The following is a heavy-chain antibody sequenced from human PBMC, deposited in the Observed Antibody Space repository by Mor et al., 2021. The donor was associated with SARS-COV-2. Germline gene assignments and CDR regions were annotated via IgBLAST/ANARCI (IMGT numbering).Heavy chain of an antibody. V-gene: IGHV3-30*02. J-gene: IGHJ4*02. CDR3: AKDLDYSNYLYY. Sequence: FTISRDNSNNTLYLQMNSLRAEDTAVYYCAKDLDYSNYLYYWGQGTLVTVSS. D-gene: IGHD4-4*01.